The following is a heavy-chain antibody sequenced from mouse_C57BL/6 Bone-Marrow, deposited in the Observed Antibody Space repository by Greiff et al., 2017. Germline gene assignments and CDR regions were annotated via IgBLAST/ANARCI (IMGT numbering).Heavy chain of an antibody. CDR3: ARDPDYYGSGYTWYFDV. D-gene: IGHD1-1*01. CDR1: GFSINSDCY. V-gene: IGHV3-3*01. CDR2: TFYSGIT. Sequence: VQLKESGPSLVRPSQTLSLTCTVTGFSINSDCYWIWIRQFPGNKLEYIGYTFYSGITYYNPSLESRTYITRDTSKNQFSLKLSSMSTEDTATYYCARDPDYYGSGYTWYFDVWGTGTPVTVSS. J-gene: IGHJ1*03.